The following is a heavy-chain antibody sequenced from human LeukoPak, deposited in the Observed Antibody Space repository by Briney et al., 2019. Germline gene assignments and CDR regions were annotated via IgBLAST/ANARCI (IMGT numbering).Heavy chain of an antibody. CDR2: INWNGGST. CDR1: GFTFDDYG. D-gene: IGHD4-17*01. V-gene: IGHV3-20*04. CDR3: ARDYGDYDYFDY. J-gene: IGHJ4*02. Sequence: GGSLRLSCAASGFTFDDYGMSWVRQAPGKGLEWVSGINWNGGSTGYADSVKGRFTISRDNAKNSLYLQMNSLRAEDTAVYYCARDYGDYDYFDYWGQGTLVTVSS.